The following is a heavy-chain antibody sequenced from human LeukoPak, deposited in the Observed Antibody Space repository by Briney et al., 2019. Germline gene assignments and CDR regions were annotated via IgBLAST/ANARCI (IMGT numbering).Heavy chain of an antibody. V-gene: IGHV5-51*01. CDR2: IYPGDSDT. D-gene: IGHD2-21*02. J-gene: IGHJ3*02. CDR1: GYSFTSYW. Sequence: GESLKISCKGSGYSFTSYWIGWVRQMPGKGLEWMGIIYPGDSDTRYSPSFQGQVTISADKSISTAYLQWSSLKASDTAMYYCARHPAYCGGDCCFDIWGQGTMVTVSS. CDR3: ARHPAYCGGDCCFDI.